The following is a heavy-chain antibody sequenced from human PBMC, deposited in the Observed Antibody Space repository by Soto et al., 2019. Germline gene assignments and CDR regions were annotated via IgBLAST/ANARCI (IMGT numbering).Heavy chain of an antibody. J-gene: IGHJ6*02. CDR2: IYSGGST. V-gene: IGHV3-53*01. D-gene: IGHD5-12*01. Sequence: EVQLVESGGGLIQPGGSLRLSCAAAGFTVSSYYMSWVRQAPGKGLEWVSVIYSGGSTYYADSAKGRFTISRDNSKNTLYLQMNSLRADDTAVYYCARRAGGATISFCMDVWGQWTTVTVSS. CDR1: GFTVSSYY. CDR3: ARRAGGATISFCMDV.